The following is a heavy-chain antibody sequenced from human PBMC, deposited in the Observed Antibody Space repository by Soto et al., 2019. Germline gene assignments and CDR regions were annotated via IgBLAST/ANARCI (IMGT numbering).Heavy chain of an antibody. CDR1: GFTFSSYA. Sequence: EVQLLESGGGLVQPGGSLRLSCAASGFTFSSYAMSWVRQAPVKGLEWVSSISNSGTSTYNADSVKGRFTVSRDNYGHTLILQMNSLIAEDTAVYYCAQYGIYVLFWRGIDDLDIWGQGTMVTVSS. D-gene: IGHD3-3*01. V-gene: IGHV3-23*01. CDR3: AQYGIYVLFWRGIDDLDI. J-gene: IGHJ3*02. CDR2: ISNSGTST.